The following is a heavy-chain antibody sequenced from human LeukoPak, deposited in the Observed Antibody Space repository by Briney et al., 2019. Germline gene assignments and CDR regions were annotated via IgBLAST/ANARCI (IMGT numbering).Heavy chain of an antibody. CDR3: ARVVPAAYGMDV. CDR1: GGSFSGYY. V-gene: IGHV4-34*01. D-gene: IGHD2-2*01. CDR2: INHSGST. Sequence: SETLSLTCAVYGGSFSGYYWSWTRQPPGKGLEWIGEINHSGSTNYNPSLKSRVTISVDTSKNQFSLKLSSVTAADTAVYYCARVVPAAYGMDVWGQGTTVTVSS. J-gene: IGHJ6*02.